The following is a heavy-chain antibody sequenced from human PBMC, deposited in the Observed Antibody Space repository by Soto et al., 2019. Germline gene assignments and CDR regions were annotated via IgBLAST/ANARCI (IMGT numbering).Heavy chain of an antibody. CDR1: GYTFTSYD. CDR2: MNPTAGSS. CDR3: TRGRLVAESVES. Sequence: QVKLVQSGAEVKKPGASVKVACKASGYTFTSYDIKWVRQATGQGLEWMGWMNPTAGSSGFAQKFQGRGTLISNTGIRAGVVVLRSLTAGVTAVYCCTRGRLVAESVESWGQGTLVTVSS. J-gene: IGHJ4*02. D-gene: IGHD6-19*01. V-gene: IGHV1-8*01.